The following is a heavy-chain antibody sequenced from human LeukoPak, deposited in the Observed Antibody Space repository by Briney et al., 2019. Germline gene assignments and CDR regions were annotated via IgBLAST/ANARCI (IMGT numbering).Heavy chain of an antibody. J-gene: IGHJ6*02. CDR2: ISYDGSNK. CDR1: GFTFSSYG. Sequence: GGSLRLSCAASGFTFSSYGMHWVRQAPGKGLEWVAVISYDGSNKYYADSVKGRFTISRVNSKNTLYLQMNSLRAEDTAVYYCAGGFVDIVVVPAALRFDYGMDVWGQGTTVTVSS. V-gene: IGHV3-30*03. D-gene: IGHD2-2*03. CDR3: AGGFVDIVVVPAALRFDYGMDV.